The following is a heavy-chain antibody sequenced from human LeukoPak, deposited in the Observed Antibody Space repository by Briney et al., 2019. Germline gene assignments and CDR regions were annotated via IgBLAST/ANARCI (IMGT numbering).Heavy chain of an antibody. V-gene: IGHV3-7*03. CDR2: IKQDGSEK. D-gene: IGHD3-10*01. J-gene: IGHJ4*02. CDR1: GFTFSSYV. CDR3: ALASITMVRGAFDY. Sequence: GSLRLSCAASGFTFSSYVMSWVRQAPGKGLEWVANIKQDGSEKYYVDSVKGRFTISGDNAKNSLYLQMNSLRAEDTAVYYCALASITMVRGAFDYWGQGTLVTVSS.